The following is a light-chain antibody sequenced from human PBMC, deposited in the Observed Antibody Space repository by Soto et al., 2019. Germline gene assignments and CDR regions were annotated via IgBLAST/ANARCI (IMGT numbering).Light chain of an antibody. Sequence: QSVLTQSPSASASLGASVKLTCNQSSGNSSYAIAWHQQQPEKGPRYLMKLSSDGSHSKGDGIPDRFSGSSSGAERYLTISSLQSEDEADYYCQTWDTGARVVFGGGTKLTVL. CDR2: LSSDGSH. V-gene: IGLV4-69*01. CDR3: QTWDTGARVV. J-gene: IGLJ2*01. CDR1: SGNSSYA.